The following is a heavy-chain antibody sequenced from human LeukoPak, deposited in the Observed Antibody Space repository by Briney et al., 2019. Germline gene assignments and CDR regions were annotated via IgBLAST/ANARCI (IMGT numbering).Heavy chain of an antibody. CDR3: ATLTTADAFDI. D-gene: IGHD1-14*01. Sequence: ASVKVSCKVSGYTLTELSMHWVRHAPGKGLELMGGFDPEDGETTYAQKFQGRVTMTEDTSTDTAYMELSSLRSEDTAVYYCATLTTADAFDIWGQGTMVTVSS. J-gene: IGHJ3*02. CDR2: FDPEDGET. V-gene: IGHV1-24*01. CDR1: GYTLTELS.